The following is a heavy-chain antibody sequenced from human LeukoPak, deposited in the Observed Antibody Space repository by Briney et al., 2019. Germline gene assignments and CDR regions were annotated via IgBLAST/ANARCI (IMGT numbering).Heavy chain of an antibody. V-gene: IGHV3-30*02. CDR3: AREAYYDRGAFDI. D-gene: IGHD3-22*01. J-gene: IGHJ3*02. CDR1: GFTFSSYG. Sequence: GGSLRLSCAASGFTFSSYGMHWVRQAPGKGLERVAFIRYDGSNKYYADSVKGRFTISRDNAKNSLYLQMNSLRAEDTAVYYCAREAYYDRGAFDIWGQGTMVTVSS. CDR2: IRYDGSNK.